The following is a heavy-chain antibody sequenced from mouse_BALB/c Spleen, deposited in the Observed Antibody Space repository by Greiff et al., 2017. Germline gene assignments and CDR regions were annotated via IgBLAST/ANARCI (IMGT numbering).Heavy chain of an antibody. CDR3: ARRDDGYSYYAMDY. CDR1: GYTFTDYY. D-gene: IGHD2-3*01. CDR2: IYPGSGNT. Sequence: QLQESGPELVKPGASVKISCKASGYTFTDYYINWVKQKPGQGLEWIGWIYPGSGNTKYNEKFKGKATLTVDTSSSTAYMQLSSLTSEDTAVYFCARRDDGYSYYAMDYWGQGTSVTVSS. J-gene: IGHJ4*01. V-gene: IGHV1-84*02.